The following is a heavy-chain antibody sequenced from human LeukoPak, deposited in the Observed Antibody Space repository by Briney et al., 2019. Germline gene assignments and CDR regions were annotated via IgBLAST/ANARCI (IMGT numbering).Heavy chain of an antibody. D-gene: IGHD5-18*01. CDR2: IKQDGSEK. CDR1: GFTFSSYG. V-gene: IGHV3-7*01. J-gene: IGHJ4*02. Sequence: GRSLRLSCAASGFTFSSYGMHWVRQAPGKGLEWVANIKQDGSEKYYVDSVKGRFTISRDNAKNSLYLQMNSLRAEDTGVYYCAKDSYSKGDYWGQGVLVTVSS. CDR3: AKDSYSKGDY.